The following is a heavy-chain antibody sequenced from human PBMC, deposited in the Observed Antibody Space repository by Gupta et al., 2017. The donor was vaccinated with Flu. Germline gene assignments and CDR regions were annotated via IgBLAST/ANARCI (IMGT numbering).Heavy chain of an antibody. CDR3: ARNLCSSTSCYIHYYYGMDV. J-gene: IGHJ6*02. CDR2: IIPIFGTA. V-gene: IGHV1-69*06. D-gene: IGHD2-2*02. Sequence: QVQLVQSGAEVKKPGSSVKVSCKASGGTFSSYAISWVRQAPGQGLEWMGGIIPIFGTANYAQKFQGRVTITADKSTSTAYMELSSLRSEDTAVYYCARNLCSSTSCYIHYYYGMDVWGQGTTVTVSS. CDR1: GGTFSSYA.